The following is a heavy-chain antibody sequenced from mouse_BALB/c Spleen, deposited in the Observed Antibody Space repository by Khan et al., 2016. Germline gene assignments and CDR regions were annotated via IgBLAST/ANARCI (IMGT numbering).Heavy chain of an antibody. Sequence: EVQLQESGPGLVKPSQSLSLTCSVTGYSITSGYYWNWIRQFPGNKLEWTGYISYDGSNNYNPSLKNRISITRDTSKNQFFLKLNSVTTEDTATYYCARDPFYYYGSSYWYFDIWRTGTTVTVDS. D-gene: IGHD1-1*01. J-gene: IGHJ1*03. CDR3: ARDPFYYYGSSYWYFDI. CDR2: ISYDGSN. V-gene: IGHV3-6*02. CDR1: GYSITSGYY.